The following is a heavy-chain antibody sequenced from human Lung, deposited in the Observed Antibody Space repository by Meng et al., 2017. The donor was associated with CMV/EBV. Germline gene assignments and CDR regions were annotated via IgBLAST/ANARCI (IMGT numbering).Heavy chain of an antibody. V-gene: IGHV3-23*03. CDR2: TYSGGATT. D-gene: IGHD2-2*01. J-gene: IGHJ6*02. CDR1: GFTFTSYA. CDR3: AKELRLGYAHRHNYYNVMDF. Sequence: GESLKISCPASGFTFTSYAMNWVRRAPGKGLEWVGVTYSGGATTYYADSVKGRFTITRHNSKNTLYLQMNSLRAEDTAVYYCAKELRLGYAHRHNYYNVMDFWGQGXTVTVSS.